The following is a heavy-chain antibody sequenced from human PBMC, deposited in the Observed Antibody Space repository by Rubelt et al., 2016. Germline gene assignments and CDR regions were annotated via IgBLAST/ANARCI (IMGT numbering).Heavy chain of an antibody. Sequence: QVQLQESGPGLVKPSETLSLTCTVSGYSISSGYYWGWIRQPPGQGLEWIGSIYHSGSTYYNPSLRSRVTISVDTSKNQFPRKRSSVTAAETAVYYCARTLGRLVFGYWGQGTLVTVSS. CDR2: IYHSGST. CDR3: ARTLGRLVFGY. J-gene: IGHJ4*02. V-gene: IGHV4-38-2*02. D-gene: IGHD6-19*01. CDR1: GYSISSGYY.